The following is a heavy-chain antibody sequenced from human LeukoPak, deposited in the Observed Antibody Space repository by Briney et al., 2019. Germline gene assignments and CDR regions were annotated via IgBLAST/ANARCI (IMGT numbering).Heavy chain of an antibody. Sequence: GGSLRLSCAASGFTFSSYGMHWVRQAPGKGLEWVAVIWYDGSNKYYADSVKGRFTISRDNSKNTLYLQMNSLRAEDTAVYYCAGGIDYYGSGSYPLHFQHWGQGTLVTVSS. J-gene: IGHJ1*01. CDR1: GFTFSSYG. V-gene: IGHV3-33*01. CDR3: AGGIDYYGSGSYPLHFQH. D-gene: IGHD3-10*01. CDR2: IWYDGSNK.